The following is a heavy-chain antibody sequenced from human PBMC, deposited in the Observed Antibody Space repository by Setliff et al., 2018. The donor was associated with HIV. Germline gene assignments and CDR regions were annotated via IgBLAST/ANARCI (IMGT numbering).Heavy chain of an antibody. CDR3: ATAGVLADPLCPLYVHDFYDH. CDR2: ISPHSGNS. Sequence: ASVKVSCKASGDTITNYGLSWVRQTPGQGLEWMGWISPHSGNSDCAEKFQDRVTMTVDTATNTAYMEMKSLRSEDTAVYYCATAGVLADPLCPLYVHDFYDHWGQGTLVTVSS. CDR1: GDTITNYG. D-gene: IGHD2-2*01. V-gene: IGHV1-18*01. J-gene: IGHJ5*02.